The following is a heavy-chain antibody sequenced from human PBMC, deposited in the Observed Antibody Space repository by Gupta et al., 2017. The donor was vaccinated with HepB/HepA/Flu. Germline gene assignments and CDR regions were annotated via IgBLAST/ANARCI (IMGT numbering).Heavy chain of an antibody. V-gene: IGHV4-4*02. CDR1: GGSISSSNW. Sequence: QVQLQESGPGLVKPSGTLSLTCAVSGGSISSSNWWTWVRQPPGKGLEWIREINHSGSTTANPARKSRVTMSLDTSSNQLSLQVTAGTADDKAVYYCSTSGPLDDGGQGTMVTVSS. D-gene: IGHD1-26*01. CDR2: INHSGST. J-gene: IGHJ4*02. CDR3: STSGPLDD.